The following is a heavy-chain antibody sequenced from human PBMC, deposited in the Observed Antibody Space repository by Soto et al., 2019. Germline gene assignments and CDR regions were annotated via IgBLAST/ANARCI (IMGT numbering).Heavy chain of an antibody. CDR2: IYWDEDK. CDR3: AHKGGRGAGMDV. D-gene: IGHD2-15*01. J-gene: IGHJ6*02. CDR1: GFSFISSGVG. Sequence: QITLKESGPTLVKPTQTLTLTCTFSGFSFISSGVGVGWIRQPRGRALEWLALIYWDEDKRYSPSLKGRLTITKDTSTNEVVLTMTNVDPEDTGTYYCAHKGGRGAGMDVWVQGTTVTVS. V-gene: IGHV2-5*02.